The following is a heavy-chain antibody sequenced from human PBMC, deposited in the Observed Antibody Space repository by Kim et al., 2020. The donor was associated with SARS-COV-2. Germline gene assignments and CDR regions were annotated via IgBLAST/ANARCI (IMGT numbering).Heavy chain of an antibody. Sequence: SETLSLICAVYVGSFSGYYWSWIRQPPGKGLEWIGEINHSGSTKYNPSLKSRVTISVDTSKNQFSLKLRSVTAADTAVYYCVRFGSMAKVDYWGQGNLVTVSS. CDR2: INHSGST. V-gene: IGHV4-34*01. D-gene: IGHD3-10*01. CDR1: VGSFSGYY. CDR3: VRFGSMAKVDY. J-gene: IGHJ4*02.